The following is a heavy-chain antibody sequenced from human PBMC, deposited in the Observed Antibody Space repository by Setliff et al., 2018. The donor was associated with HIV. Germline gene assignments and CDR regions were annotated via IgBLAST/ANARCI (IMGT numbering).Heavy chain of an antibody. D-gene: IGHD6-19*01. CDR2: IYYSGST. V-gene: IGHV4-39*07. CDR3: VRDGSLAGLYFHYMDV. J-gene: IGHJ6*03. Sequence: SETLSLTCPVSGGSISSSSHYWGWIRQLPGKGLAWIGYIYYSGSTYYNPSLKSRVTISVDTSKNQFSLKLSSVTAADTALYYCVRDGSLAGLYFHYMDVWGKGTTVTVSS. CDR1: GGSISSSSHY.